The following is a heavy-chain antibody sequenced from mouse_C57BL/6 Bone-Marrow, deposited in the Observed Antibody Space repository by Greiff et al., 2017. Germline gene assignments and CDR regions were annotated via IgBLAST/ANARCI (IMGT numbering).Heavy chain of an antibody. CDR2: INPNNGGT. D-gene: IGHD1-1*01. CDR1: GYTFTDYY. V-gene: IGHV1-26*01. J-gene: IGHJ1*03. Sequence: EVQLQQSGPELVKPGASVKISCKASGYTFTDYYMNWVKQSHGKSLEWIGDINPNNGGTSYNQKFKGKATLTVDKSSSTAYMELRSLTSEDSAVYYCARGSYYYGSSYWYCDVWGTGTTVTVVS. CDR3: ARGSYYYGSSYWYCDV.